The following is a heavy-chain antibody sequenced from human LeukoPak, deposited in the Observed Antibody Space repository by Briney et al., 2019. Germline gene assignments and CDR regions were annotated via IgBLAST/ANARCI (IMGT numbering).Heavy chain of an antibody. Sequence: PGGSLRLSCAASEFTFSNVWMSWVRQAPGKGLEWVGRIKSKIDGGTTDYAEPVKGRFTISRDDSIKTLYLQMNSLKTEDTAVYYCTTVNSGGYYRGDSDYWGQGTLVTVSS. CDR3: TTVNSGGYYRGDSDY. CDR2: IKSKIDGGTT. D-gene: IGHD3-22*01. V-gene: IGHV3-15*01. CDR1: EFTFSNVW. J-gene: IGHJ4*02.